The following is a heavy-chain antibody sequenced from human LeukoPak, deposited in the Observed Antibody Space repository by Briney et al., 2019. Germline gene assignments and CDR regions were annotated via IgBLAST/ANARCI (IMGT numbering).Heavy chain of an antibody. CDR1: GGSFSGYY. D-gene: IGHD5-24*01. CDR3: ARREMATTDFDY. J-gene: IGHJ4*02. V-gene: IGHV4-34*01. CDR2: INHSGST. Sequence: PSETLSLTCAVYGGSFSGYYWSWIRQPPGKGLEWIGEINHSGSTNYNPSLKSRVTISVDTSKNQSSLKLSSVTAADTAVYYCARREMATTDFDYWGQGTLVTVSS.